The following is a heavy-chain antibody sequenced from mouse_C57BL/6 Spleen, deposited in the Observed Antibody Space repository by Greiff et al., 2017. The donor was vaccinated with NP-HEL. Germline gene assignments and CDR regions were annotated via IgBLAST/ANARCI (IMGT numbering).Heavy chain of an antibody. V-gene: IGHV5-17*01. CDR3: ASYDYVTVGY. CDR2: ISRGSSTI. CDR1: GFTFSDYG. Sequence: EVKLVESGGGLVKPGGSLKLSCAASGFTFSDYGMHWVRQAPEKGLEWVAYISRGSSTIYYADTVTGRFTVTRDNAKYTLFMQMTSLRSEDTAMYYCASYDYVTVGYWGQGTLVTVSA. D-gene: IGHD2-4*01. J-gene: IGHJ3*01.